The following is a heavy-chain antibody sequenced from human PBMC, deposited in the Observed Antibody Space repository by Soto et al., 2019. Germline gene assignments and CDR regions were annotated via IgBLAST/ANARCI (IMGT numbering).Heavy chain of an antibody. CDR1: GYTFTSYG. Sequence: ASVKVSCKASGYTFTSYGISWVRQAPGQGLEWMGWISAYNGNTNYAQKLQGRVTMTTDTSTSTAYMELRSLRSDDTAVYYCARDFSAVGAPGRAFDIWGQGTMVTVSS. CDR3: ARDFSAVGAPGRAFDI. CDR2: ISAYNGNT. J-gene: IGHJ3*02. D-gene: IGHD1-26*01. V-gene: IGHV1-18*01.